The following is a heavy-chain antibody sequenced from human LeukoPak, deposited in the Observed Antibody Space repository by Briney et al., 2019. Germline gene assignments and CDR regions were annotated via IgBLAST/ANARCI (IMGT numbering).Heavy chain of an antibody. CDR3: ARGGIQLWSNNWVDP. Sequence: SETLSLTCTVSGGSISSYYWSWIRQPPGKGLEWIGYIYYSGSTNYNPSLKSRVTISVDTSKNQFSLKLSSVTAADTAVYYCARGGIQLWSNNWVDPWGQGTLVTVSS. D-gene: IGHD5-18*01. CDR2: IYYSGST. J-gene: IGHJ5*02. V-gene: IGHV4-59*01. CDR1: GGSISSYY.